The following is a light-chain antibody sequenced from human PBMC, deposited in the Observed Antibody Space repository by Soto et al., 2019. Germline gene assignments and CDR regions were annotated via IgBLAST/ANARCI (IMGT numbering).Light chain of an antibody. CDR1: QRVLYSSNNRNY. V-gene: IGKV4-1*01. Sequence: DMVLTQSPDSLSVSLGERATISCKSSQRVLYSSNNRNYLAWYRQRPRQPPELLIYWATTRNSGVPDRFSGSGSGTNFTLTISRLQTEDVAVYYCQYYFRSPYTFGQGTKLEIK. CDR3: QYYFRSPYT. CDR2: WAT. J-gene: IGKJ2*01.